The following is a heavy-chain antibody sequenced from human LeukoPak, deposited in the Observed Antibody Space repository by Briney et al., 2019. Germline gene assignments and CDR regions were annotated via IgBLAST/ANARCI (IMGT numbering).Heavy chain of an antibody. CDR3: ARDGRWLHQD. CDR1: GFTFSSYA. CDR2: ISYDGSNK. J-gene: IGHJ4*02. Sequence: GGSLRLSCAASGFTFSSYAMHWVRQAPGKGLEWVAVISYDGSNKYYADSVKGRFTISRDNSKNTLYLQMNSLRAEDTAVYYCARDGRWLHQDWGQGTLVTVSS. D-gene: IGHD5-24*01. V-gene: IGHV3-30*14.